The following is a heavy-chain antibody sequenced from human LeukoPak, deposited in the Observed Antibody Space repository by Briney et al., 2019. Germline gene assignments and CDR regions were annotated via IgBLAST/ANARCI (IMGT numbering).Heavy chain of an antibody. V-gene: IGHV1-8*03. CDR1: GYTFTSYD. D-gene: IGHD6-13*01. J-gene: IGHJ4*02. CDR3: AILIAAAPFDY. Sequence: ASVKVSCKASGYTFTSYDINWVRQATGQGLEWMGWMNPNSGNTGYAQKFQGRVTITRNTSISTAYMELSSLRSEDTAVYYCAILIAAAPFDYWGQGTLVTVSS. CDR2: MNPNSGNT.